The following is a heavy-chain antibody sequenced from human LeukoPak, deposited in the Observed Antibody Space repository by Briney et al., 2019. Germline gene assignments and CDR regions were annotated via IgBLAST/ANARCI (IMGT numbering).Heavy chain of an antibody. V-gene: IGHV3-20*03. Sequence: PGGSLRLSYAASGFTFGDYGMSWLRHAPGKGLEWVSGINWNGGSTGYADSVKGRFTISRDNAKKSLYLQMTSLRAEDTALYYCARVNTLDETYYFDYWSQGTLVTVSS. CDR2: INWNGGST. CDR1: GFTFGDYG. CDR3: ARVNTLDETYYFDY. J-gene: IGHJ4*02.